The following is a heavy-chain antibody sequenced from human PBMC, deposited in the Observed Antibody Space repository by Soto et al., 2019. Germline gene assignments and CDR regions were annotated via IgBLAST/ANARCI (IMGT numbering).Heavy chain of an antibody. D-gene: IGHD1-20*01. CDR1: GGAFTNYS. CDR2: IIPLHNTS. CDR3: AIWSNWNPLYYRGMDV. Sequence: QVQLLQSGAEVKKPGSSVKVSCTVSGGAFTNYSLNWVRHAPGQGLEWLGGIIPLHNTSNYSLKLLGRGSVTADISSNTVYMHLSGLTSDATATYYCAIWSNWNPLYYRGMDVWGQGTTVTVSS. J-gene: IGHJ6*02. V-gene: IGHV1-69*06.